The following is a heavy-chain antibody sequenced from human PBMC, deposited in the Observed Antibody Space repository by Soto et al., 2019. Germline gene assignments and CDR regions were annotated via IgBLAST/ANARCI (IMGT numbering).Heavy chain of an antibody. J-gene: IGHJ4*02. CDR3: ARVGEKATAHRPFDY. V-gene: IGHV1-46*03. CDR1: GYTFTSYS. CDR2: INPSGGST. D-gene: IGHD3-10*01. Sequence: ASGKVSCKASGYTFTSYSLHWVRQAPGQGLEWMGIINPSGGSTSYAQKFQGRVAMTRDSSTSTVYMELSSLRSEDTAVYYCARVGEKATAHRPFDYWGQGTQVTVSS.